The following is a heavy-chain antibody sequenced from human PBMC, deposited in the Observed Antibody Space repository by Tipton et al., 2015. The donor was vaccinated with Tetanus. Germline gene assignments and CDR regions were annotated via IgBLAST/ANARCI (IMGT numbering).Heavy chain of an antibody. J-gene: IGHJ3*02. CDR1: GGSVRSGAYH. D-gene: IGHD3-16*02. CDR2: INYSGST. V-gene: IGHV4-31*03. CDR3: ARQFVITFGGVIDFDGFDI. Sequence: TLSLTCTVSGGSVRSGAYHLSWIRQHPGKALEWIGYINYSGSTSYNPSLKSRVTISEDMSKNQFSLKLSSVTAADTAVYFCARQFVITFGGVIDFDGFDIWGQGTIVTVSS.